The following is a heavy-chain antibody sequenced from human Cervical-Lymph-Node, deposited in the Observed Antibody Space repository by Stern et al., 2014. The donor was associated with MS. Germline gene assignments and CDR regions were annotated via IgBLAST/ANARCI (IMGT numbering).Heavy chain of an antibody. D-gene: IGHD5-18*01. CDR1: GFTFSSHW. V-gene: IGHV3-74*01. J-gene: IGHJ4*02. CDR2: VNEDGTYS. Sequence: EVQLVESGGGLVHPGGSLRLSCRASGFTFSSHWIHWVRQAPGKGLVWVSRVNEDGTYSSYADSVKGRFTISRDNAQNMAYLQMNNLKDDDTAVYYCARDINGRDPNGNSYNSPGDDFDYCGQGTLVTVSS. CDR3: ARDINGRDPNGNSYNSPGDDFDY.